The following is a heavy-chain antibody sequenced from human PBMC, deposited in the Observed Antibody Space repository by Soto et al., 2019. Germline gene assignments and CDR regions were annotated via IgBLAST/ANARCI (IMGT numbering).Heavy chain of an antibody. J-gene: IGHJ4*02. Sequence: LSLTCTVSGGSINNHYWNWLRQPAGKGLEWIGRIFISRGTNYNPSLKSRVTMSVDTSKNLFSLKLSSVTAADTAVYYCARESKDGYNNGGLDFWGRGTLVTVSS. CDR1: GGSINNHY. D-gene: IGHD4-4*01. CDR2: IFISRGT. V-gene: IGHV4-4*07. CDR3: ARESKDGYNNGGLDF.